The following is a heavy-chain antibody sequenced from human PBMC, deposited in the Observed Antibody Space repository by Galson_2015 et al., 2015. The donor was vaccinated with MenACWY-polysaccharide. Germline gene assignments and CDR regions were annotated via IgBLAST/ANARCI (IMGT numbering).Heavy chain of an antibody. Sequence: SVKVSCKASGYTFTSYGISWVRQAPGQGLEWMGWISTYNGNTNYAQMLQGRVTMTTDTSASTAYMELRSLRSDDTAVYYCARDFRSGWYGHYFDYWGQGTLVTVSS. D-gene: IGHD6-13*01. CDR2: ISTYNGNT. J-gene: IGHJ4*02. V-gene: IGHV1-18*01. CDR1: GYTFTSYG. CDR3: ARDFRSGWYGHYFDY.